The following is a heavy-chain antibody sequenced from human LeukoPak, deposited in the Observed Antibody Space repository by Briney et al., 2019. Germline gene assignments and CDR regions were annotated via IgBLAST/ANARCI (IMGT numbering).Heavy chain of an antibody. CDR3: AKARLGAMMYFDF. J-gene: IGHJ4*02. D-gene: IGHD1-26*01. V-gene: IGHV3-23*01. Sequence: PGVSLRLSCAASGFTFSNYGMIWLRQAPGKGLEWVSSICGGGGSTSYEDSVKVRFTIARDNSKNTLYLQMNSLRADDTAVYYCAKARLGAMMYFDFWGQGTLVTVSS. CDR1: GFTFSNYG. CDR2: ICGGGGST.